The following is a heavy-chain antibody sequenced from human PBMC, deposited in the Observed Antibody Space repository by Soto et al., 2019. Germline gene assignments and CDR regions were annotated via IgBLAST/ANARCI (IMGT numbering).Heavy chain of an antibody. V-gene: IGHV1-3*01. CDR3: GRDQSGIGYYVDWFDP. Sequence: QVQFMQSGAEVKKPGASVKVSCKASGYTFNSHAIHWVRQAPGQRPEWLGWINAGNGNTYYSEKFEGRVTFTMDTLATTVNMELTSLTYEDTAVYYCGRDQSGIGYYVDWFDPWGQGTLVTVSS. CDR1: GYTFNSHA. D-gene: IGHD3-10*02. J-gene: IGHJ5*02. CDR2: INAGNGNT.